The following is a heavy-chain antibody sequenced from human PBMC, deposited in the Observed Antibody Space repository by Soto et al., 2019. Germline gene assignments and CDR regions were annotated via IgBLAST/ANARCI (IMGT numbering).Heavy chain of an antibody. Sequence: QVQLVQSGAEVKKPGASVKVSCKASGYTFSTYAIDWVRQAPGQGLEWMGWLNPSNGNSRYSKKFQGRVTMTRDTSASTAYMELRNLKSEDTAVYYCARDPLNYLSGLDHWGPGALVTVS. V-gene: IGHV1-3*01. J-gene: IGHJ5*02. CDR3: ARDPLNYLSGLDH. CDR1: GYTFSTYA. D-gene: IGHD3-10*01. CDR2: LNPSNGNS.